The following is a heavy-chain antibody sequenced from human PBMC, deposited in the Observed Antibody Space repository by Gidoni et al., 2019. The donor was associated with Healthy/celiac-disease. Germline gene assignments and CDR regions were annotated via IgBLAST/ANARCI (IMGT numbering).Heavy chain of an antibody. CDR1: GGTFSSYA. CDR2: IIPIFGTA. D-gene: IGHD2-2*01. CDR3: ARDALGIVVVPAAKNWFDP. J-gene: IGHJ5*02. Sequence: GAEVKKPGSSVKVSCKASGGTFSSYAISWVRQAPGQGLEWMGGIIPIFGTANYAQKFQGRVTITADESTSTAYMELSSLRSEDTAVYYCARDALGIVVVPAAKNWFDPWGQGTLVTVSS. V-gene: IGHV1-69*01.